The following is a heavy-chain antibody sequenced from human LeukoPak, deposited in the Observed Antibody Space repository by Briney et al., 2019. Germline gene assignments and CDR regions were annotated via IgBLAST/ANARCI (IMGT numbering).Heavy chain of an antibody. V-gene: IGHV3-7*01. CDR3: ARNMIRGRPNWFDP. J-gene: IGHJ5*02. Sequence: GGSLRLSCAASGFTFSSYWMSWVRQAPGKGLEWVANIKQDGSEKYYVDSVKGRFTISRDNAKNTLYLQMNSLRAEDTAVYYCARNMIRGRPNWFDPWGQGTLVTVSS. CDR2: IKQDGSEK. CDR1: GFTFSSYW. D-gene: IGHD3-10*01.